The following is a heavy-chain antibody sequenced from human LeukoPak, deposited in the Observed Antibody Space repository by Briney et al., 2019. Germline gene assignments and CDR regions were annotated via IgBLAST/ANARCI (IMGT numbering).Heavy chain of an antibody. CDR1: GGSFSGYY. D-gene: IGHD4-17*01. Sequence: SETLSLTCAVYGGSFSGYYWSWIRQPPGKGLEWIGEINHSGSTYYNPSLKSRVTISVDTSKNQFSLKLSSVTAADTAVYYCARRGLTVTPDDYWGQGTLVTVSS. V-gene: IGHV4-34*01. CDR3: ARRGLTVTPDDY. CDR2: INHSGST. J-gene: IGHJ4*02.